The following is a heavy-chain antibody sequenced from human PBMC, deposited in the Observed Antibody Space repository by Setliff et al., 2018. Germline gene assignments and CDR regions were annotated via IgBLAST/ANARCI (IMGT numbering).Heavy chain of an antibody. Sequence: SSETLSLTCTVSGGSISSGDYYWSGIRQPPGKGLEWIGYIYSSGSTYYNPSLKSRVSISVDTSKNQFSLKLSSVTATDTAVYYCARESRYYYDNLGTLDYWGQGTLVTVSS. CDR1: GGSISSGDYY. V-gene: IGHV4-30-4*01. CDR3: ARESRYYYDNLGTLDY. J-gene: IGHJ4*02. CDR2: IYSSGST. D-gene: IGHD3-22*01.